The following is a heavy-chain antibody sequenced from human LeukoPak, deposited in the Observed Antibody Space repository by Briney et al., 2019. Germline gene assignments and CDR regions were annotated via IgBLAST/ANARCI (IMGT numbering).Heavy chain of an antibody. Sequence: GGSLRLSCAASGFYFDYYAMSWVRQPPGQGLEWVSIISGSGLSTFYADAVKGRFTISRDNSQNTLFLQMNSLRADDTAVYHCAKTTRIVGASLVDYWGQGIQVTVSS. J-gene: IGHJ4*02. CDR3: AKTTRIVGASLVDY. V-gene: IGHV3-23*01. CDR2: ISGSGLST. D-gene: IGHD1-26*01. CDR1: GFYFDYYA.